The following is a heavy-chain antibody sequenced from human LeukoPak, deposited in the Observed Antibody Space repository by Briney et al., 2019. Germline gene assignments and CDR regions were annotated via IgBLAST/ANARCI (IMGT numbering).Heavy chain of an antibody. CDR2: IKQDGGEK. D-gene: IGHD5-18*01. V-gene: IGHV3-7*01. CDR3: ASSGYSYKDDY. CDR1: GFTFSNYW. Sequence: PGGSLRLSCAASGFTFSNYWMNWVRQAPGKGLEWVANIKQDGGEKSYVDSVKGRFTISRDNAKNSLHLQMNSLRAEDTAVYYCASSGYSYKDDYWGQGTLVTVSS. J-gene: IGHJ4*02.